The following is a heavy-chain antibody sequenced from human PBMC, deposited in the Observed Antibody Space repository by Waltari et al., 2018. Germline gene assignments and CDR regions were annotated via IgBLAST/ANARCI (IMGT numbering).Heavy chain of an antibody. J-gene: IGHJ4*02. CDR3: ARARNVDTAMGGLGY. CDR1: GYTFTSYG. CDR2: ISAYNGNT. V-gene: IGHV1-18*01. Sequence: QVQLVQSGAEVKKPGPSVKVSCKASGYTFTSYGISWVRQAPGQGLEWMGWISAYNGNTNYAQKLQGRVTMTTDTSTSTAYMELRSLRSDDTAMYYCARARNVDTAMGGLGYWGQGTLVTVSS. D-gene: IGHD5-18*01.